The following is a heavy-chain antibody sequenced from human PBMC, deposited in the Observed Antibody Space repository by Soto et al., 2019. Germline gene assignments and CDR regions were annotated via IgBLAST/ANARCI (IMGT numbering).Heavy chain of an antibody. CDR3: AKDLKWEYYFDY. Sequence: EVQLLESGGGLVQPGGSLRLYCAASGFTFSSYAMNWVRQAPGKGLEWVSAISGSGGSTYYADSVKGRFTISRDNSKNTLYLQMNSLRAEDTAVYYCAKDLKWEYYFDYWGQGTLVTVSS. CDR2: ISGSGGST. CDR1: GFTFSSYA. V-gene: IGHV3-23*01. J-gene: IGHJ4*02. D-gene: IGHD1-26*01.